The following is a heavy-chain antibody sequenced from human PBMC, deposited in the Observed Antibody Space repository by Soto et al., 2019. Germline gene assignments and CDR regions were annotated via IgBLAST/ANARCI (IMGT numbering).Heavy chain of an antibody. CDR3: ARWDGDWYFDY. V-gene: IGHV1-18*04. D-gene: IGHD4-17*01. J-gene: IGHJ4*02. CDR2: ISAYTVNA. CDR1: GYTFTHHG. Sequence: QVYLVQSGVEVKKPGASVKVSCKTSGYTFTHHGITWVRQAPGQGLEWMGWISAYTVNAKYAQKFQGRVTMTTDTSTSTANMEVRSLRSDDTAVYYCARWDGDWYFDYWGQGTLVTVSS.